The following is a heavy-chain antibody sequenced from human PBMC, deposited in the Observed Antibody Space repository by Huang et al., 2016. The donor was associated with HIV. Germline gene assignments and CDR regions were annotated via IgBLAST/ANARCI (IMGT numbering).Heavy chain of an antibody. CDR1: GFTFGGVC. Sequence: EVQLVESGGGLVQPGRSLRLSCTASGFTFGGVCMGGGRQAPGKGWEWVGFIRSKAYGGTTEYAASLKGRFSISRDDSKSIAYLQMNSLKTEDTAVYFCTRELLALVRGPIGYWGQGTLVTVSS. D-gene: IGHD3-10*01. J-gene: IGHJ4*02. CDR3: TRELLALVRGPIGY. V-gene: IGHV3-49*04. CDR2: IRSKAYGGTT.